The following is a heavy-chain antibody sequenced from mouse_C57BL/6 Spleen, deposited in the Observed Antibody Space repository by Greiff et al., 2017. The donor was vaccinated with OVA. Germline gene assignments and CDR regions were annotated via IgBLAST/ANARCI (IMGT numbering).Heavy chain of an antibody. CDR3: ARDGGGRAWFAY. J-gene: IGHJ3*01. V-gene: IGHV5-4*01. CDR2: ISDGGSYT. CDR1: GFTFSSYA. Sequence: DVMLVESGGGLVKPGGSLKLSCAASGFTFSSYAMSWVRQTPEKRLEWVATISDGGSYTYYPDNVKGRFTISRDNAKNNLYLQRSHLKSEDTAMYYCARDGGGRAWFAYWGQGTLVTVSA.